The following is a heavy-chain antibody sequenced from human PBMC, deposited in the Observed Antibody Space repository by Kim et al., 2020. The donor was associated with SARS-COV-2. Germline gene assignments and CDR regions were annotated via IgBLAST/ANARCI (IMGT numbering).Heavy chain of an antibody. V-gene: IGHV1-8*01. Sequence: ASVKVSCKASGYTFTSYDINWVRQATGQGLEWMGWMNPNSGNTGYAQKFQGRVTMTRNTSISTAYMELSSLRSEDTAVYYCARGARIPAAAGTSSHYYYYGMDVWGQGTTVTVSS. CDR2: MNPNSGNT. CDR1: GYTFTSYD. CDR3: ARGARIPAAAGTSSHYYYYGMDV. J-gene: IGHJ6*02. D-gene: IGHD6-13*01.